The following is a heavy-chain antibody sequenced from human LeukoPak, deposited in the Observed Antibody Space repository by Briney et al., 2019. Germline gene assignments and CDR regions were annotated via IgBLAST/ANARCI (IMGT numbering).Heavy chain of an antibody. J-gene: IGHJ4*02. CDR2: INPNSGGT. CDR3: AREYYDSSGYYPSDY. D-gene: IGHD3-22*01. Sequence: ASVKVSCKASGGTFRTFAISWVRQAPGQGLEWMGWINPNSGGTNYAQKLQGRVTMTTDTSTSTAYMELRSLRSDDTAVYYCAREYYDSSGYYPSDYWGQGTLVTVSS. CDR1: GGTFRTFA. V-gene: IGHV1-18*01.